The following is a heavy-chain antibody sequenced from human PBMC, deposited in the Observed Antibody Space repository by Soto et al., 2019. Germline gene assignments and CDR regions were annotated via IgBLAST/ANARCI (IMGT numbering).Heavy chain of an antibody. J-gene: IGHJ4*02. Sequence: QVHLVESGGGVVQPGGSLRLSCAASGFTFSRYAMHWVRQAPGEGLEWVAVISRDGSSKYYGDSVKGRFTVARDNSNNTLYLSMTSLRPDDTAVFYCARSRNGAVPDSIKFWGEGTLVTVSS. D-gene: IGHD2-8*01. CDR2: ISRDGSSK. CDR1: GFTFSRYA. V-gene: IGHV3-30-3*01. CDR3: ARSRNGAVPDSIKF.